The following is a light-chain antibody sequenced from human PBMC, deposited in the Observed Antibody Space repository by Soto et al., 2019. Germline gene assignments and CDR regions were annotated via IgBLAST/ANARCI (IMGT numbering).Light chain of an antibody. Sequence: QSALTQPPSASGSPGQSVTISCTGTSSDVGGYNSVSWYQHHPGKAPKLMIYEVSKRPSGVPARFSGSRSGNTASLTVSGLQAEDEADYYCSLYAGSNNFVVFGGGTKLTVL. V-gene: IGLV2-8*01. CDR3: SLYAGSNNFVV. CDR2: EVS. CDR1: SSDVGGYNS. J-gene: IGLJ2*01.